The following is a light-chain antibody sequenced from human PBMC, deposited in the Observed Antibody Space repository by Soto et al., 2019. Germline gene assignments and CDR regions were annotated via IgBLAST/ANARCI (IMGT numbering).Light chain of an antibody. Sequence: IVMTHSPATLSVSPCERATLSFSASQTIDNKLAWYQQRPGQAPSLLIYGASIRATGIPARFSGSGSGTDFTLTISRLEPGDFAVYYCQQYGSSLTWTFGQGTKVDIK. V-gene: IGKV3-20*01. CDR1: QTIDNK. J-gene: IGKJ1*01. CDR3: QQYGSSLTWT. CDR2: GAS.